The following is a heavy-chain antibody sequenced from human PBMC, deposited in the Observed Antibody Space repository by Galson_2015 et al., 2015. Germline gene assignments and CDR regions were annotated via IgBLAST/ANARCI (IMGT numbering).Heavy chain of an antibody. V-gene: IGHV3-48*03. J-gene: IGHJ4*02. CDR3: AANAITYFCDS. CDR2: ISNSGRTM. Sequence: SLRLSCAASGFTFSSYEMNWVRQAPGKGLEWVSYISNSGRTMYYADSVKGRFTISRDNAKKSLDLQMNSLRAEDTAVYYCAANAITYFCDSGRQGTQGTVSS. CDR1: GFTFSSYE. D-gene: IGHD2-21*01.